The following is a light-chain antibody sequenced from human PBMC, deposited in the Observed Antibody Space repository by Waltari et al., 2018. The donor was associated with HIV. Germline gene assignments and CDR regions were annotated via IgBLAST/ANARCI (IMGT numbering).Light chain of an antibody. Sequence: QSALTQPPSASGSPGQSVTISCTGTNSDIGGYNYVSWYQQHPGKAPKLVISEVTKLPSGGPGRFSGSKSGTTASLTVSGLQAEDEADYYCSSYADRNGFYVVFGGGTRLTVL. CDR2: EVT. V-gene: IGLV2-8*01. CDR1: NSDIGGYNY. J-gene: IGLJ2*01. CDR3: SSYADRNGFYVV.